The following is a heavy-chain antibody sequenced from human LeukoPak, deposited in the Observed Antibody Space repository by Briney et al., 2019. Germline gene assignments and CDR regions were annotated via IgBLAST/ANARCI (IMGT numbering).Heavy chain of an antibody. J-gene: IGHJ4*02. CDR3: AKDLISSTNYYLDC. CDR2: ISGSGGNT. D-gene: IGHD2-2*01. V-gene: IGHV3-23*01. CDR1: GLTFSNYA. Sequence: TGGSLRLSCAASGLTFSNYAMSWVRQAPGMGLEWVSAISGSGGNTDYADSVEGRFTISRDNSKNMLYLQMNSLRAEDTAIYYCAKDLISSTNYYLDCWGQGTLVTVSS.